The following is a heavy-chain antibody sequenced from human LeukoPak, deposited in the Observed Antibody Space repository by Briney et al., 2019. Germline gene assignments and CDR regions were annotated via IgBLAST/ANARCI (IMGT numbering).Heavy chain of an antibody. CDR1: GGSISSYY. V-gene: IGHV4-59*01. CDR3: ARDTTGTISYMDV. CDR2: IYYSGST. Sequence: PSETLSLTCTVSGGSISSYYWSWIRQPPGKGLEWIGYIYYSGSTNYNPSLKSRVTISVDTSRNQFSLKLSSVTAADTAVYYCARDTTGTISYMDVWGKGTRVTVSS. J-gene: IGHJ6*03. D-gene: IGHD1-1*01.